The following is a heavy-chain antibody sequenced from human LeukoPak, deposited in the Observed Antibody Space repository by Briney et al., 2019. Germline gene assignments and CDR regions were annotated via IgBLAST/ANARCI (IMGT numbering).Heavy chain of an antibody. V-gene: IGHV1-18*01. J-gene: IGHJ3*02. CDR3: ARDEWLRQNAFDI. CDR2: ISAYNGNT. Sequence: GASVKVSCKSSGYTFTIYGISWVRQAPGQGLEWMGWISAYNGNTNYAQKLQGRVTMTTDTSTSTAYMELRSLRSDDTAVYYCARDEWLRQNAFDIWGQGTMVTVSS. CDR1: GYTFTIYG. D-gene: IGHD5-12*01.